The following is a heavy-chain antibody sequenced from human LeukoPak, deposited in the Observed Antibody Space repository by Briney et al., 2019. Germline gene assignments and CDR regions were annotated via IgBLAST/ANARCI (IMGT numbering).Heavy chain of an antibody. D-gene: IGHD3-10*01. CDR2: ISSTSSYI. J-gene: IGHJ6*02. CDR3: ARALWSGPVYYGMDV. Sequence: GGSLRLSCAASGFTFSNYNFYWVRQAPGKGLEWVSSISSTSSYIYYADSMKGRFTISRDNAENSLYLQMNSLRAEDTAVYYCARALWSGPVYYGMDVWGQGTTVTVSS. V-gene: IGHV3-21*01. CDR1: GFTFSNYN.